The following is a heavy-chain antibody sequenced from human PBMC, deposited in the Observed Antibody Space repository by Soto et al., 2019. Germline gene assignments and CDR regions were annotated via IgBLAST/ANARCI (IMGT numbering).Heavy chain of an antibody. CDR3: ARSPKGLGNFDY. Sequence: QVQLQESGPGLVKPSQTLSLTCAVSGGSISSGGAYYWSWIRQSPGKGLEWIAYIHYSGSTYYNPSLKGRVTMSVDTAKNQFSLKVSSVTAADTAVYYCARSPKGLGNFDYWGQGTLVTVSS. V-gene: IGHV4-30-4*01. D-gene: IGHD3-10*01. J-gene: IGHJ4*02. CDR2: IHYSGST. CDR1: GGSISSGGAYY.